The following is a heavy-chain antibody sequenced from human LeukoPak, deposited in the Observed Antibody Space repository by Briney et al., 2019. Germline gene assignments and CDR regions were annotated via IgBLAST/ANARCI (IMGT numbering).Heavy chain of an antibody. D-gene: IGHD3-16*01. CDR1: GFTFSDYW. Sequence: PGGSLRLSCAASGFTFSDYWMTWVRQAPGKGLEWVANIKQDGSEKYYVDSVKGRFTISRDNAKSSLYLQMTSLRAEDTAVYYCARMRGQGGQDIWGQGTMVTVSS. CDR2: IKQDGSEK. CDR3: ARMRGQGGQDI. V-gene: IGHV3-7*01. J-gene: IGHJ3*02.